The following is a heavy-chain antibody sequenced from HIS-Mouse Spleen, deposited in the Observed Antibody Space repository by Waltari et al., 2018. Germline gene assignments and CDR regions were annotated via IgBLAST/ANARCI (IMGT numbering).Heavy chain of an antibody. D-gene: IGHD6-19*01. J-gene: IGHJ4*02. CDR3: ARAAVAGTNEL. V-gene: IGHV4-34*01. Sequence: QVQLQQWGAGLLKPSETLSLTCAVYGGSFSGYYWSWIRQPPGKGLEWIGEINHSGSTNYNPSLKSRVTISVDTSKNQFSLKLSSVTAADTAVYYCARAAVAGTNELWGQGTLVTVSS. CDR2: INHSGST. CDR1: GGSFSGYY.